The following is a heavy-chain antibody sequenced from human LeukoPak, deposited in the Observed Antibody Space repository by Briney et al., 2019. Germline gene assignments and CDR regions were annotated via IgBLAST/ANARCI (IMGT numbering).Heavy chain of an antibody. D-gene: IGHD6-6*01. Sequence: SETLFLTCTVSGGSISSGDYYWSWIRQPPGKGLEWIGYIYYSGTTNYNPSLRSRVTISIDTSRKHFFLKLKSVTAADTAVYYCARGALYSSSGYYFDYWGQGTLVTVSS. CDR1: GGSISSGDYY. CDR3: ARGALYSSSGYYFDY. J-gene: IGHJ4*02. V-gene: IGHV4-61*08. CDR2: IYYSGTT.